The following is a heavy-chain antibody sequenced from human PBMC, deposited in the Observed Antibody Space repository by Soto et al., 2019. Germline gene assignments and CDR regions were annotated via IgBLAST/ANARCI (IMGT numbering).Heavy chain of an antibody. CDR3: ASLAAYYYDSSGPNQIRDY. CDR2: IYYSGST. CDR1: GGSISSGDYY. J-gene: IGHJ4*02. D-gene: IGHD3-22*01. V-gene: IGHV4-30-4*01. Sequence: QVQLQESGPGLVKPSQTLSLTCTVSGGSISSGDYYWSWIRQPPGKGLEWIGYIYYSGSTYYNPSLKSRVTISVDTSKNQFSLKLSSVTAADTAVYYCASLAAYYYDSSGPNQIRDYWGQGTLVTVSS.